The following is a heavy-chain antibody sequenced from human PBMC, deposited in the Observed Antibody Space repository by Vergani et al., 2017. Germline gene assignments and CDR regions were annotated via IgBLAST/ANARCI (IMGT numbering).Heavy chain of an antibody. CDR1: GFTFSSYA. CDR2: ISGSGGST. Sequence: EVQLLESGGGLVQPGGSLRLSCAASGFTFSSYAMSWVRQATGKGLEWVSAISGSGGSTSYAASVKGRFTISRDNSKNTLYLQMNSLRAEDTAVYYCAKSRGRFLEWLFRAFDYWGQGTLVTVSS. V-gene: IGHV3-23*01. J-gene: IGHJ4*02. CDR3: AKSRGRFLEWLFRAFDY. D-gene: IGHD3-3*01.